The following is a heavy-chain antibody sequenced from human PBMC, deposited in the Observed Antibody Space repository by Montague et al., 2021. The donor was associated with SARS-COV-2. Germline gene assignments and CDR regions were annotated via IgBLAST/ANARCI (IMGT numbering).Heavy chain of an antibody. CDR3: ARLTVIVYTSGGTLYWFDP. V-gene: IGHV4-30-2*05. CDR1: GGSVSSGDFF. D-gene: IGHD2-21*02. CDR2: ISHSGGS. Sequence: TLSLTCAVSGGSVSSGDFFWTWVRQPPGRGLEWIGSISHSGGSNYNPSLKSRIALSLDTSANHFSLSLNSVTAADSATYYCARLTVIVYTSGGTLYWFDPWGQGALVTVSS. J-gene: IGHJ5*02.